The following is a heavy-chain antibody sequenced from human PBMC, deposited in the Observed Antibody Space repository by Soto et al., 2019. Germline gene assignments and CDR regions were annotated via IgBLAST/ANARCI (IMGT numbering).Heavy chain of an antibody. CDR2: NYHSGSS. D-gene: IGHD3-10*01. Sequence: SETLSLTCTISGGSISSGGYYWTWIRQHPGKGLEWIGYNYHSGSSNYNPSLKSRVTISVDTSKNQFSLKLSSVTAADTAVYYCARDPTMVRGVEDYYYYGMDVWGQGTTVTVSS. V-gene: IGHV4-61*08. CDR1: GGSISSGGYY. CDR3: ARDPTMVRGVEDYYYYGMDV. J-gene: IGHJ6*02.